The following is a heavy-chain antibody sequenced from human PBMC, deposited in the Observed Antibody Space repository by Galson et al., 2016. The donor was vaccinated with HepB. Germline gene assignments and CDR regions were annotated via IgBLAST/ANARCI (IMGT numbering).Heavy chain of an antibody. Sequence: SCKASGYTFTSYYMHWVRQAPGQGLEWMGIINPSGGSTSYAQKFQGRVTMTRDTSTSTVYMELSSLRSEDTAVYYCARDRHYYGSGSYPSRYFDYWGQGTLVTVSS. J-gene: IGHJ4*02. CDR2: INPSGGST. CDR3: ARDRHYYGSGSYPSRYFDY. CDR1: GYTFTSYY. V-gene: IGHV1-46*01. D-gene: IGHD3-10*01.